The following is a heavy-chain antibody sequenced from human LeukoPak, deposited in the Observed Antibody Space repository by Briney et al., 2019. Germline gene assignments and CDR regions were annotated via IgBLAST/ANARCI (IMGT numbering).Heavy chain of an antibody. J-gene: IGHJ3*02. Sequence: GGSLRLSCAASGFTFRTFYMSWVRHAPGKGLEWVSSTTSDGSSSTHADSVKGRFTISRDNSQNTLYLQMNNLRAEDTALYYCARSTVRWAFDIWGQGTMVTVSS. D-gene: IGHD4-4*01. CDR1: GFTFRTFY. CDR3: ARSTVRWAFDI. V-gene: IGHV3-23*01. CDR2: TTSDGSSS.